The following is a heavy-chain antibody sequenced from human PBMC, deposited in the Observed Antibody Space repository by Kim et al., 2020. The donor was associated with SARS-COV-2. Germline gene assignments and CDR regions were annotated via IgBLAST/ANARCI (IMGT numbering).Heavy chain of an antibody. V-gene: IGHV1-2*02. J-gene: IGHJ5*02. Sequence: YAQKFQGRVTMTRDTSSSTGYMELSRLRSDDTAVYYCVRGGERLRSPFDPWGQGTLVTVSS. D-gene: IGHD4-17*01. CDR3: VRGGERLRSPFDP.